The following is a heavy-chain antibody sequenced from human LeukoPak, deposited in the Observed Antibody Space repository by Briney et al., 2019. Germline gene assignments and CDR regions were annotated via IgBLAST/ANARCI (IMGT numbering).Heavy chain of an antibody. J-gene: IGHJ6*02. Sequence: PGGSLRLSCAASGFTFNNYAMNWVRQAPGKGLEWVSVISGSGGTTYYADSVKGRFTISRDSSKNTRYLQMNSLRAEDTAVYYCAKVSGGGLYYDGMDVWGQGTTVTVSS. D-gene: IGHD1-14*01. V-gene: IGHV3-23*01. CDR2: ISGSGGTT. CDR1: GFTFNNYA. CDR3: AKVSGGGLYYDGMDV.